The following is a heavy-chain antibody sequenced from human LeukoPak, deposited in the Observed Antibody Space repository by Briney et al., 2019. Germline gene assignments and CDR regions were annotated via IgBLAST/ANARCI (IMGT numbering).Heavy chain of an antibody. Sequence: SETLSLTCTVSGGSISSYYWSWIRQPPGKGLEWIGYIYYSGSTKYNPSLKSRVTISVDTSKNRFSLKLSSVTAADTAVYFCARGITDSIWYLDYWGQGTLVTVSS. J-gene: IGHJ4*02. CDR1: GGSISSYY. D-gene: IGHD3-22*01. CDR3: ARGITDSIWYLDY. CDR2: IYYSGST. V-gene: IGHV4-59*01.